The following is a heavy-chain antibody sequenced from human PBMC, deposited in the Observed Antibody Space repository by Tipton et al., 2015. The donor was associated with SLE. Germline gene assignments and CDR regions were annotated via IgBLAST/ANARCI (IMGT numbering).Heavy chain of an antibody. CDR1: GGSISSYF. CDR3: ARLTPSWINRGAFDI. V-gene: IGHV4-39*01. J-gene: IGHJ3*02. Sequence: TLSLTCTVSGGSISSYFWAWIRQPPGKGLEWIGTIYYSGATYYNPSLKSRVTISVDTSKNQFSLKLSSVTAADTAVFYCARLTPSWINRGAFDIWGQGTMVTVSS. D-gene: IGHD5-12*01. CDR2: IYYSGAT.